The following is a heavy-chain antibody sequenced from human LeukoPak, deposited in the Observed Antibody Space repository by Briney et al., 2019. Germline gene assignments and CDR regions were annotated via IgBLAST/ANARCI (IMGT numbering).Heavy chain of an antibody. V-gene: IGHV1-18*01. J-gene: IGHJ4*02. Sequence: GASVKVSCKASGYTFTSYGISWVRQAPGQGLEWMGWISAYNGNTNYAQKLQGRVTMTTDTSTSTAYMELRSLRSDDTAVYYCARDIYGTLYYYGSGSQTLDYWGQGTLVTVSS. D-gene: IGHD3-10*01. CDR1: GYTFTSYG. CDR3: ARDIYGTLYYYGSGSQTLDY. CDR2: ISAYNGNT.